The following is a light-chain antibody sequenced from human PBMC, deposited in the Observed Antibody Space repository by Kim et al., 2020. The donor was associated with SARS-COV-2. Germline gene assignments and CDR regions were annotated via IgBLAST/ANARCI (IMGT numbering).Light chain of an antibody. CDR1: QDIKKS. CDR3: QQYDNLPLT. Sequence: DIQMTQSPSSLSASAGDRVTITCQASQDIKKSLNWYQQKPGKAPNLLISDESNLDTGVPSRFSARGSGTDFTFTISSLQPGGVATYYCQQYDNLPLTFGGGNKV. CDR2: DES. J-gene: IGKJ4*01. V-gene: IGKV1-33*01.